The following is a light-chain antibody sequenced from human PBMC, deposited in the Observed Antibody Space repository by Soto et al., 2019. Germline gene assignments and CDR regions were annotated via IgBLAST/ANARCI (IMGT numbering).Light chain of an antibody. CDR3: QQYGSSLFT. CDR1: QSVSSKY. V-gene: IGKV3-20*01. Sequence: DIVLTQSPGTLYLSPGERATLSCRASQSVSSKYLAWYQQKPGQPPRVLIYGTSIRATGIPERFSGGGSGTDFTLTITRLESEDFAVYYCQQYGSSLFTFGPGTKVDF. CDR2: GTS. J-gene: IGKJ3*01.